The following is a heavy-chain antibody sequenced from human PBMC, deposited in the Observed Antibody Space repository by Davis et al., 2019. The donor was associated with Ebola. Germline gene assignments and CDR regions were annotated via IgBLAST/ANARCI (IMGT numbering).Heavy chain of an antibody. J-gene: IGHJ4*02. CDR2: ISSSGSTI. Sequence: GESLKISCAASGFTFSDYYMSWIRQAPGKGLEWVSYISSSGSTIYYADSVKGRFTVSRDNSKNTLYLQMNSLRAEDTAVYYCARTYGDSHYWGQGTLVTVSS. D-gene: IGHD4-17*01. CDR1: GFTFSDYY. CDR3: ARTYGDSHY. V-gene: IGHV3-11*01.